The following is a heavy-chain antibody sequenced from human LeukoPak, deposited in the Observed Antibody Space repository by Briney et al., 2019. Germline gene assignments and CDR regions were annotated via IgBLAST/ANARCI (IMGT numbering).Heavy chain of an antibody. J-gene: IGHJ6*03. CDR2: INWNGGST. CDR1: RFTFDDYG. CDR3: ARYAVADPHYYYYYMDV. Sequence: SGGSLRLSCTASRFTFDDYGMSWVRQAPGKGLEWVSGINWNGGSTGYADSVKGRFTISRDNAKNSLYLQMNSLRAEDTALYYCARYAVADPHYYYYYMDVWGKGTTVTVSS. D-gene: IGHD6-19*01. V-gene: IGHV3-20*04.